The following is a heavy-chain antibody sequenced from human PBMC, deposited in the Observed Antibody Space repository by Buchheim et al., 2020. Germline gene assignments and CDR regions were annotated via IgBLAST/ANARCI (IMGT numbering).Heavy chain of an antibody. CDR1: GFTFSGYG. D-gene: IGHD2-15*01. CDR3: ARENWATGCSVRNCLSLDY. Sequence: QVQLVESGGGVVQPGRSLGLSCSASGFTFSGYGMHWVRQAPGKGLEWVARIWFDGSAEEYADFVKGRFSISRDNSKNTLFLQMSSLGAEDTAVYYCARENWATGCSVRNCLSLDYWGQGTL. V-gene: IGHV3-33*01. CDR2: IWFDGSAE. J-gene: IGHJ4*02.